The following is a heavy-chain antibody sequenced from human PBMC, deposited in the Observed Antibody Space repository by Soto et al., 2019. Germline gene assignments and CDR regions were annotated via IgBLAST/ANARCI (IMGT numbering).Heavy chain of an antibody. V-gene: IGHV4-30-2*01. CDR3: AGCPYYYYYYGMDV. Sequence: SETLSLTCSVSGASLSSGGYSWSWFRRPPGKALEWIAYVYYGGTASYNPSLKSRVTISVDSSKNQISLKLGSVTAADTAVYYCAGCPYYYYYYGMDVWGQGTTVTVSS. CDR1: GASLSSGGYS. CDR2: VYYGGTA. J-gene: IGHJ6*02.